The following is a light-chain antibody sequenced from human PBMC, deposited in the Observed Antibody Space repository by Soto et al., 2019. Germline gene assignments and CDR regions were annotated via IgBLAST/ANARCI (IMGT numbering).Light chain of an antibody. CDR1: RSVSDY. Sequence: EIVLTQSPATLSLSPGERATLSFRASRSVSDYLAWYQKKPGQSPRLIVYGASNRATGIPARFSGSGSGTDLTITIVTLEPEDCEVYYCQQRSSWPLTFGGGTRLEIK. CDR2: GAS. V-gene: IGKV3-11*01. J-gene: IGKJ5*01. CDR3: QQRSSWPLT.